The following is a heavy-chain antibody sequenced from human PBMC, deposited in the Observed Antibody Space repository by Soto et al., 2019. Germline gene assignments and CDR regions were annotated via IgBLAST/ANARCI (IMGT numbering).Heavy chain of an antibody. V-gene: IGHV4-34*01. CDR2: INHSGNT. D-gene: IGHD2-2*01. CDR1: GGSFSDYY. CDR3: AGAIFPAAPFHS. Sequence: SETLSLTCAVYGGSFSDYYWTWIRQPPGKGLEWIGEINHSGNTNYKPSLKSRVTMSIDTSKNQFSLNLSSVTAADTAVYYCAGAIFPAAPFHSWGQGTLVTVSS. J-gene: IGHJ4*02.